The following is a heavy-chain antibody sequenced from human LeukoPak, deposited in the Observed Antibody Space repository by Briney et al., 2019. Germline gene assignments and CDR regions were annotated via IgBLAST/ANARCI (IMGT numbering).Heavy chain of an antibody. CDR1: GGSFSGYY. J-gene: IGHJ6*02. Sequence: TPSETLSLTCAVYGGSFSGYYWSWIRQPPGKGLEWIGEINHSGSTNYNPSLKSRVTISVDTSKNQFSLKLSSVTAADTAVYYCARGARPLEYSSSWYAYYYYYYGMDVWGQGTTVTVSS. V-gene: IGHV4-34*01. CDR2: INHSGST. D-gene: IGHD6-13*01. CDR3: ARGARPLEYSSSWYAYYYYYYGMDV.